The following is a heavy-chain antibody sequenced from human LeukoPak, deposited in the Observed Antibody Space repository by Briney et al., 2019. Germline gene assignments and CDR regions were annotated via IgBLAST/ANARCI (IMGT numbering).Heavy chain of an antibody. J-gene: IGHJ5*02. CDR2: ISAYNGNT. CDR3: AREDYYDSSGYYYTHGFDP. V-gene: IGHV1-18*01. Sequence: ASLKVYCKASGYTFTSYGISWVRQAPGQRLEWMGWISAYNGNTNYAQKLQGRVTMTTDTSTSTAYMELRSLRSDDTAVYYCAREDYYDSSGYYYTHGFDPWGQGTLVTVSS. D-gene: IGHD3-22*01. CDR1: GYTFTSYG.